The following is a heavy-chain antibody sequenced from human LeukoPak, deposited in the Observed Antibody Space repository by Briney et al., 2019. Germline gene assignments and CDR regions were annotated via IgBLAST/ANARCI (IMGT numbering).Heavy chain of an antibody. Sequence: GGSLRLSCAASGFDFSIYRMNWVRQAPGKGLEWVSSISSSSKYIYYADSVKGRFTISRDNAKNSLYLQMNSLRAEDTAVYYCAREPFWSGYFSNLHFDYWGRGALVTVSS. CDR2: ISSSSKYI. V-gene: IGHV3-21*01. J-gene: IGHJ4*02. CDR3: AREPFWSGYFSNLHFDY. D-gene: IGHD3-3*01. CDR1: GFDFSIYR.